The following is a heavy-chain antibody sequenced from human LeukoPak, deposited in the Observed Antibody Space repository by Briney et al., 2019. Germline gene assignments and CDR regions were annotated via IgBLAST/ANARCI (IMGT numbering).Heavy chain of an antibody. Sequence: ASVTVSCKASGYTFTSYAMNWVRQAPGQGLEGMGWINTNTGNPTYAQGFTGRFVFSLDTSVSTAYLQISSLKAEDTAVYYCARSRYCSGGSCSYNWFDPWGQGTLVTVSS. CDR1: GYTFTSYA. CDR2: INTNTGNP. CDR3: ARSRYCSGGSCSYNWFDP. V-gene: IGHV7-4-1*02. J-gene: IGHJ5*02. D-gene: IGHD2-15*01.